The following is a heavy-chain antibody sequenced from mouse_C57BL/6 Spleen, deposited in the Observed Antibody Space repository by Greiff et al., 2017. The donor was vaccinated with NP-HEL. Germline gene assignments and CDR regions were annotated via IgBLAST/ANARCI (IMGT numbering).Heavy chain of an antibody. CDR3: ARWYYGYDDAMDY. V-gene: IGHV1-42*01. Sequence: EVQLQQSGPELVKPGASVKISCKASGYSFTGYYMNWVKQSPEKSLEWIGEINPSTGGTTYNQKFKAKATLTVDKSSSTAYMQLKSLTSEDSAVYYCARWYYGYDDAMDYWGQGTSVTVSS. J-gene: IGHJ4*01. CDR2: INPSTGGT. CDR1: GYSFTGYY. D-gene: IGHD2-2*01.